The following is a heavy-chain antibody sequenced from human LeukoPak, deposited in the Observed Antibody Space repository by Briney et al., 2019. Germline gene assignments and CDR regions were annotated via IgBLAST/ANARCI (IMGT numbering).Heavy chain of an antibody. CDR3: AELGITMIGGV. V-gene: IGHV3-7*01. CDR1: RFTFSSYW. J-gene: IGHJ6*04. Sequence: GGSLRLSCAASRFTFSSYWMSWVRQAPGKGLEWVANIKQDGTEKYYVESVKGRFTISRDNAKNSLYLQMNRLRAEDTAVYYCAELGITMIGGVWGKGTTVTISS. CDR2: IKQDGTEK. D-gene: IGHD3-10*02.